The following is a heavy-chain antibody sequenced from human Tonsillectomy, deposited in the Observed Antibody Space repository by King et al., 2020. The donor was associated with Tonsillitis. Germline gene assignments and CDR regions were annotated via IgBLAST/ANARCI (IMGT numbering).Heavy chain of an antibody. D-gene: IGHD3-3*01. V-gene: IGHV3-48*01. CDR1: GFTFSSYG. CDR3: ARGSLLLEWFDY. CDR2: ISDSGNTI. Sequence: VQLVESGGALIQPGGSLRLSWAASGFTFSSYGMNWVRQAPGKGLEWVSYISDSGNTIYYADSVRGRFTISRDSAKNSLHLQMNSLRAEDTAMYYCARGSLLLEWFDYWGQGTLVTVSS. J-gene: IGHJ4*02.